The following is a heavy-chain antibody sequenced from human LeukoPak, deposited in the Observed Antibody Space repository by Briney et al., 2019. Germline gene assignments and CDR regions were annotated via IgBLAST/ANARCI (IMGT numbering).Heavy chain of an antibody. CDR3: AKDSMKEGYYYYYYMDV. J-gene: IGHJ6*03. CDR1: GFTFSSYG. Sequence: GGSLSLSCAASGFTFSSYGMHWVRQAPGKGLEWVAFIRYDGSNKHYADSVKGRFTISRGNSKNTLYLQMNSLRAEDTAVYYCAKDSMKEGYYYYYYMDVWGKGTTVTISS. V-gene: IGHV3-30*02. CDR2: IRYDGSNK.